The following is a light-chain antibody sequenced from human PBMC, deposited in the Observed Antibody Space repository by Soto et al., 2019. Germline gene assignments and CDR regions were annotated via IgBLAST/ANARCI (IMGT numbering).Light chain of an antibody. V-gene: IGLV1-44*01. CDR1: SSNIGSNT. Sequence: QLVLTQPPSASGTPGQRVTISCSGSSSNIGSNTVNWYQQLPGTAPKLLIYSNNQRPSGVPDRFSGSKSGTSASLAISGLQSEDEADYYCAAWDDSRRVFGGGTKLTVL. J-gene: IGLJ3*02. CDR3: AAWDDSRRV. CDR2: SNN.